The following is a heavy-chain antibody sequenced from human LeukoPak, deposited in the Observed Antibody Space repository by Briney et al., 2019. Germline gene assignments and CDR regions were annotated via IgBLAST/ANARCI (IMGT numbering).Heavy chain of an antibody. CDR3: TGDNFDSSVKFDY. CDR1: WFTFGGSA. CDR2: IRSKANNYAT. D-gene: IGHD3-22*01. J-gene: IGHJ4*02. V-gene: IGHV3-73*01. Sequence: GESLKLSCVVSWFTFGGSAVHWVRPASGKGLEWVGGIRSKANNYATAYAASVKGRFTISRDDSKNTAYLQMNSLKTEDTAVYYCTGDNFDSSVKFDYWGQGTLVTVSS.